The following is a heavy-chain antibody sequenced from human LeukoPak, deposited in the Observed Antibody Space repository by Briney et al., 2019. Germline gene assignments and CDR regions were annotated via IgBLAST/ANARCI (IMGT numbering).Heavy chain of an antibody. D-gene: IGHD4-17*01. J-gene: IGHJ4*02. CDR2: IYYSGST. V-gene: IGHV4-59*01. CDR3: ARYGDAHGLDY. Sequence: PSETLSLTCTVSGGSISSYYWSWIRQPPGKGLEWIGYIYYSGSTNYNPSPKNRVTISVDTSKNQFSLKLSSVTAADTAVYYCARYGDAHGLDYWGQGTLVTVSS. CDR1: GGSISSYY.